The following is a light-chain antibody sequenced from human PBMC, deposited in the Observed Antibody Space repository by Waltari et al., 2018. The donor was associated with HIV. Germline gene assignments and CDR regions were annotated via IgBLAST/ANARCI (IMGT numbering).Light chain of an antibody. V-gene: IGKV3-15*01. CDR3: QQYNNWLFT. J-gene: IGKJ3*01. CDR2: DAS. CDR1: QNTRTT. Sequence: EIVMTQSPATLSVSPGETVTLSCRASQNTRTTLAWYQQKPGQSPRLLIYDASTRATGIPDRFSGSGSGTDFALTISSAQSEDFAVYFCQQYNNWLFTFGPGTKVDIK.